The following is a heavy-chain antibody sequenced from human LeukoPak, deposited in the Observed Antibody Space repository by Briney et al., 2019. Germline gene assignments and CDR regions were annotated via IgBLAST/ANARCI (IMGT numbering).Heavy chain of an antibody. CDR3: AREYSSSSGKNTFDI. V-gene: IGHV4-4*07. J-gene: IGHJ3*02. D-gene: IGHD6-6*01. CDR1: GGSFSSYY. CDR2: IYASGST. Sequence: PSETLSLTCAVYGGSFSSYYWSWIRQPAGKGLEWIGRIYASGSTNYNPSLKSRVTMSVDTSKNQFSLKLTSVTAADTAVYYCAREYSSSSGKNTFDIWGQGTMVTVSS.